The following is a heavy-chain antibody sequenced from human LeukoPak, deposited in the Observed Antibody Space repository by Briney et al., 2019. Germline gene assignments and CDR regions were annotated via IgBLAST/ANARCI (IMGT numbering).Heavy chain of an antibody. D-gene: IGHD5-12*01. J-gene: IGHJ4*02. V-gene: IGHV4-61*01. CDR1: GGSFSSGSYY. CDR3: ARENRGYSGYDSAGVHFFDF. CDR2: IYYSGST. Sequence: SETLSLTCTVSGGSFSSGSYYWSWIRQPPGKGLEWIGYIYYSGSTNYNPSLKSRVTISVDTSKNHFSLKLSSVTPADTAVYYCARENRGYSGYDSAGVHFFDFWGQGTLVTLSS.